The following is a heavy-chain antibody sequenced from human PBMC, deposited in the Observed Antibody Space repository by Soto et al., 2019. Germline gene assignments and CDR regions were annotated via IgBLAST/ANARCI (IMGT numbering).Heavy chain of an antibody. CDR1: GYTFTSYD. V-gene: IGHV1-8*01. D-gene: IGHD2-15*01. CDR2: MNPNSGNT. J-gene: IGHJ5*02. Sequence: QVQLVQSGAEVKKPGASVKVSCKASGYTFTSYDINWVRQATGRGLEWMGWMNPNSGNTGYAQKFEGRVTMTRNTYISTAYMELCSRSSEDTAVYYCARGNSRGVAATFWFDPWGQGTLVTVSS. CDR3: ARGNSRGVAATFWFDP.